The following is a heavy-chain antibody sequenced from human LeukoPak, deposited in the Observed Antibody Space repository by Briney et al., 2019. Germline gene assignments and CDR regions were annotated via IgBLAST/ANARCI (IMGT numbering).Heavy chain of an antibody. CDR2: VDHTGST. CDR1: DDSITMYY. CDR3: ARGRVSSSTWYSTYYYYFYMDV. D-gene: IGHD1-1*01. Sequence: SETLSLTCTVSDDSITMYYWTWIRQPPGKGLEWIGYVDHTGSTNFNPSLNGRVSISRDTTKNLFSLRLRSVTAADTAVYFCARGRVSSSTWYSTYYYYFYMDVWGKGTTVTVSS. V-gene: IGHV4-59*01. J-gene: IGHJ6*03.